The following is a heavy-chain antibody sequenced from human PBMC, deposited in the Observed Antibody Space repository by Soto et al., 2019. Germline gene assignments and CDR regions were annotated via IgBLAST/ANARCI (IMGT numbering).Heavy chain of an antibody. CDR2: ISWNSGSI. J-gene: IGHJ4*02. Sequence: GGSLRLSCAASGFTFDDYAMHWVRQAPGKGLEWVSGISWNSGSIGYADSVKGRFTISRDNAKNSLYLQMNSLRAEDTALYYCAKDISYYGSGSYYSLAYWGQGTLVTVSS. CDR1: GFTFDDYA. V-gene: IGHV3-9*01. D-gene: IGHD3-10*01. CDR3: AKDISYYGSGSYYSLAY.